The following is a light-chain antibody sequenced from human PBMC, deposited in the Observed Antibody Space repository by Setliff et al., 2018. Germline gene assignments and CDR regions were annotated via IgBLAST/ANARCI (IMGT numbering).Light chain of an antibody. V-gene: IGLV2-14*03. CDR2: DVS. J-gene: IGLJ1*01. CDR1: SSDVGGYNS. CDR3: SSYTSSSIFYV. Sequence: QSALAQPASVSGSPGQSITISCTGTSSDVGGYNSVSWYQQHPGKAPKLMIYDVSNRPSGVSNRFSGSKSGNTASLTISGLQAEDEADYYCSSYTSSSIFYVFGTGTSHRP.